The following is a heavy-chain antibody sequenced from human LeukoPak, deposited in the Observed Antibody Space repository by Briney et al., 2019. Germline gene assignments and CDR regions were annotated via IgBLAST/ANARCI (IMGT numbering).Heavy chain of an antibody. CDR1: GFTFSSYA. V-gene: IGHV3-23*01. CDR2: ISGSGGST. D-gene: IGHD5-18*01. J-gene: IGHJ5*02. CDR3: AKGGVQLWLGHWLDP. Sequence: GGSLRLSCAASGFTFSSYAMSWVRQAPGKGLEWVSAISGSGGSTYYADSVKGRFTISRDNSKNTLYLQMNSLRAEDTAVYYCAKGGVQLWLGHWLDPWGQGTLVTVSS.